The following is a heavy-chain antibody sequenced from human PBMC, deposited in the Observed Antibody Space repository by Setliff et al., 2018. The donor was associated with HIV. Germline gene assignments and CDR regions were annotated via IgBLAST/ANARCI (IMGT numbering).Heavy chain of an antibody. CDR2: IYYSGSG. Sequence: SETLSLTCTVSGGSISSSSYYWGWIRQPPGKGLEWIGSIYYSGSGYYNPSLKSRVTISVDTSKNQFSLRLSSVTAADTAVYYCARPVEMANREFDYWGQGTLVTVSS. D-gene: IGHD1-26*01. V-gene: IGHV4-39*01. CDR1: GGSISSSSYY. CDR3: ARPVEMANREFDY. J-gene: IGHJ4*02.